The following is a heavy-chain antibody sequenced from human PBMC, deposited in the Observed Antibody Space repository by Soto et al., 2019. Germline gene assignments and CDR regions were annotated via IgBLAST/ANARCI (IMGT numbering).Heavy chain of an antibody. Sequence: QVQLVQSGAEVKKPGASVKVSCKASGYTFTSYDINWVRQATGQGLEWMGWMNPNSGNTGYAQKFQGRVTMTRNTSISTAYMELSSLRSEDTAVYYCASPSRFWSGLVRGYYYYGMDVWGQGTTVTVSS. CDR3: ASPSRFWSGLVRGYYYYGMDV. D-gene: IGHD3-3*01. CDR1: GYTFTSYD. CDR2: MNPNSGNT. J-gene: IGHJ6*02. V-gene: IGHV1-8*01.